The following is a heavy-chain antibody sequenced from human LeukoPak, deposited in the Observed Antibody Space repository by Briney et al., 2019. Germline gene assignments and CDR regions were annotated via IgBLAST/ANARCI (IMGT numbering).Heavy chain of an antibody. CDR3: AKNLGPFDV. CDR1: GFTFSKFA. V-gene: IGHV3-23*01. D-gene: IGHD3-16*01. CDR2: IADAGT. J-gene: IGHJ3*01. Sequence: GGSLRLSCAASGFTFSKFAMTWVRQAPGKGLEWVSTIADAGTYYADSVKGRFIISRDNSKNMLYLQLNSLRADDTAMYYCAKNLGPFDVRGQGTMVTVSS.